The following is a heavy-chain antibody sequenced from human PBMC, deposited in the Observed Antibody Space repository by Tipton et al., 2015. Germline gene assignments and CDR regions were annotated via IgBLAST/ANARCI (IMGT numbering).Heavy chain of an antibody. CDR3: ARDRTTLTTAFDY. D-gene: IGHD4-17*01. J-gene: IGHJ4*02. CDR2: INLSSGST. CDR1: GYSFSNYY. V-gene: IGHV1-46*01. Sequence: QLVQSGPEVKKPGASVNVSCKASGYSFSNYYYIHWVRQAPGQGLEWMGIINLSSGSTGYAEKLQGRVTMTRDTSTSTVYMELSSLRAEDAAVYYCARDRTTLTTAFDYWGQGTLVTVSS.